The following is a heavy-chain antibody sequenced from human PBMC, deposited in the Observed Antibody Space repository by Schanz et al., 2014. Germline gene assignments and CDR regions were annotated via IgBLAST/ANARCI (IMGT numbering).Heavy chain of an antibody. CDR2: IKKDGSEK. CDR1: GFTFSGFW. D-gene: IGHD1-1*01. Sequence: EVQLAESGGGLVQPGGSLRLSCAASGFTFSGFWMTWVRQAPGKGLEWVANIKKDGSEKYYVDSVKGRFTISTDNAKNSLFLQMNSLRPEDTAGYYCARGRVLESWGQGTLVTVSS. J-gene: IGHJ5*02. V-gene: IGHV3-7*01. CDR3: ARGRVLES.